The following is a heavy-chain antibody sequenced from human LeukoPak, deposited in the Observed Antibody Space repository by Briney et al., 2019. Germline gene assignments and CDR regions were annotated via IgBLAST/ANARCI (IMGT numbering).Heavy chain of an antibody. D-gene: IGHD3-10*01. J-gene: IGHJ5*02. Sequence: GGSLRLSXAASGFTFSSYSMNWVRQAPGKGLEWVSYISSSSSTIYYADSVKGRFTISRDNAKNSLYLQMNSLRAEDTAVYYCARDVYGSGKNWFDPWGQGTLSPSPQ. CDR2: ISSSSSTI. CDR1: GFTFSSYS. V-gene: IGHV3-48*01. CDR3: ARDVYGSGKNWFDP.